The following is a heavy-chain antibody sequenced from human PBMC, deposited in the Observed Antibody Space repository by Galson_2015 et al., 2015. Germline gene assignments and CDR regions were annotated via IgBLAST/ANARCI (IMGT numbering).Heavy chain of an antibody. V-gene: IGHV1-3*01. J-gene: IGHJ4*02. CDR2: INAGNGNT. D-gene: IGHD3-3*01. Sequence: SVKVSCKASGYTFTSYAMHWVRQAPGQRLEWMGWINAGNGNTKYSQKFQGRVTITRDTSASTAYMELSSLRSEDTAVYYCARVRGKLRFLEWLFDYWGQGTLVTVSS. CDR1: GYTFTSYA. CDR3: ARVRGKLRFLEWLFDY.